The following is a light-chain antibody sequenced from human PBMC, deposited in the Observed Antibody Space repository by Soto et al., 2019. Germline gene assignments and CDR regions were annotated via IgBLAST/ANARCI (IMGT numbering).Light chain of an antibody. V-gene: IGKV3-20*01. J-gene: IGKJ1*01. CDR2: HAS. Sequence: EIVLTQSPGTLSLSPGERATLSCRASQSVSSANLAWYQRKPGQAPRLLIYHASSRATGIPDRFSGSGSGTDFTLTISRLEPEDFAVYYCHQYSSSTKTFGQGTKVDIK. CDR3: HQYSSSTKT. CDR1: QSVSSAN.